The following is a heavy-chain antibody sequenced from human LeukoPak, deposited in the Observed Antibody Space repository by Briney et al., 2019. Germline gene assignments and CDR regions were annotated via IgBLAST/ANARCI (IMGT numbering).Heavy chain of an antibody. D-gene: IGHD4/OR15-4a*01. J-gene: IGHJ4*02. CDR2: IKEDGSQK. Sequence: GGSLRLSCAASGFAFSSSWMTWVRQAPGKGLEWVANIKEDGSQKHYVDSVKGRFTISRDSAKNTLYLQMNSLRVEDTAVYYCAPIGAGYWGQGTLVTVSS. CDR3: APIGAGY. CDR1: GFAFSSSW. V-gene: IGHV3-7*02.